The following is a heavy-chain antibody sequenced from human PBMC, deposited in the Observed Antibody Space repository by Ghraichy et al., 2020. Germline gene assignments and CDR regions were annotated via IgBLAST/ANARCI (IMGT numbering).Heavy chain of an antibody. CDR1: GFTLDSCA. CDR2: IGGVVDYT. CDR3: AKTPHPSRPTVTTH. D-gene: IGHD4-17*01. Sequence: GGSLRLSCAASGFTLDSCAVSWVRQATGKGPEWVSAIGGVVDYTFSADSVKGRFTISRDISRNTLYLQMNSLRAEDTAIYYCAKTPHPSRPTVTTHWGQGALVTVSS. J-gene: IGHJ4*02. V-gene: IGHV3-23*01.